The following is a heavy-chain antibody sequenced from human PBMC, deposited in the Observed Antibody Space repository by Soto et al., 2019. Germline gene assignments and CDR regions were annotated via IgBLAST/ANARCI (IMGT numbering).Heavy chain of an antibody. V-gene: IGHV4-38-2*02. CDR3: ARDAGTYRYCFDY. CDR2: IYHSGST. J-gene: IGHJ4*02. Sequence: PSETLSLTCGVSGYFIRDGYFWAWVRQSPGKGLEWIGTIYHSGSTYYNPSLKSRVTISLDTSNNRYSLNLMSVTAADTAVYYCARDAGTYRYCFDYWGQGTLVTVSS. CDR1: GYFIRDGYF.